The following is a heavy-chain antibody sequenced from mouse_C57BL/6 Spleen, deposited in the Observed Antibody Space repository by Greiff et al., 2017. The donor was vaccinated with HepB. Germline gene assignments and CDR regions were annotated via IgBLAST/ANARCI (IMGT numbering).Heavy chain of an antibody. Sequence: EVNLVESGEGLVKPGGSLKLSCAASGFTFSSYAMSWVRQTPEKRLEWVAYISSGGDYIYYADTVKGRFTISRDNARNTLYLQMSSLKSEDTAMYYCTRGYYGSSPYYFDYWGQGTTLTVSS. J-gene: IGHJ2*01. V-gene: IGHV5-9-1*02. CDR3: TRGYYGSSPYYFDY. D-gene: IGHD1-1*01. CDR1: GFTFSSYA. CDR2: ISSGGDYI.